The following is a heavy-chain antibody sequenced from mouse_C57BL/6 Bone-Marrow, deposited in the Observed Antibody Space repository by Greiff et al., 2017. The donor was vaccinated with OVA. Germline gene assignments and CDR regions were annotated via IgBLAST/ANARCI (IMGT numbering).Heavy chain of an antibody. CDR2: IHPNSGST. J-gene: IGHJ2*01. Sequence: QVQLQQPGAELVKPGASVKLSCKASGYTFTSYWMHWVKQRPGQGLEWIGMIHPNSGSTNYNEKFKSKATLTADKSSSTAYMQLSSLTSEDSAVYFCARHEDGYYASYFDYWGQGTTLTVSS. CDR1: GYTFTSYW. CDR3: ARHEDGYYASYFDY. V-gene: IGHV1-64*01. D-gene: IGHD2-3*01.